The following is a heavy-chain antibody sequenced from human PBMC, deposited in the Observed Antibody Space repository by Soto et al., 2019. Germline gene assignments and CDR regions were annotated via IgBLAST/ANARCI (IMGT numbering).Heavy chain of an antibody. CDR2: IYHSGST. CDR3: ARGLGDSSGYYLYYFDY. V-gene: IGHV4-30-2*01. D-gene: IGHD3-22*01. CDR1: GGSISSGGYS. J-gene: IGHJ4*02. Sequence: PSETLSLTCAVSGGSISSGGYSWSWIRQPPGKGLEWIGYIYHSGSTYYNPSLKSRVTISVDRSKNQFSLKLSSVTAADTAVYYCARGLGDSSGYYLYYFDYWGQGTLVTVSS.